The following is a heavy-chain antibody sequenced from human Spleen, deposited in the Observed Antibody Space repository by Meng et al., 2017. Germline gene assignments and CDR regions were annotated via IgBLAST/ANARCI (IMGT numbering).Heavy chain of an antibody. CDR1: GGSISTSGYY. V-gene: IGHV4-39*01. Sequence: QPQLQESGPGLVKPSEALSLTCSVSGGSISTSGYYWGWIRQPPGKGLQWIGSIGHSGVTYYTPSLKSRATVSIDTSKSQFSLQLSSVTAADTAVYYCVRSSGWVRTGFDPWGQGTLVTVSS. CDR3: VRSSGWVRTGFDP. D-gene: IGHD6-19*01. J-gene: IGHJ5*02. CDR2: IGHSGVT.